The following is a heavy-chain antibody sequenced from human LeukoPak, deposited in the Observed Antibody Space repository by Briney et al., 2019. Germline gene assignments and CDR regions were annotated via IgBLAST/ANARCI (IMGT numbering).Heavy chain of an antibody. J-gene: IGHJ4*02. CDR2: VHYSLPS. CDR3: ACYNFVGRTFDC. D-gene: IGHD5-24*01. Sequence: SETLSLTCTVSGGSISGYYWTWIRQSPGKGLEWIGNVHYSLPSNFSPSLKSRVTISMDTSRSQFSLKLGTVTAADTAVYYCACYNFVGRTFDCWGQGTLVTVSS. CDR1: GGSISGYY. V-gene: IGHV4-59*01.